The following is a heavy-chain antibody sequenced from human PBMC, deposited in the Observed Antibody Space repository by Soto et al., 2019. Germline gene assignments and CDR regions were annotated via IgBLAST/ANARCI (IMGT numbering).Heavy chain of an antibody. CDR3: TRLRYGGAFDY. CDR1: GGSINNHY. CDR2: VSHSGGS. V-gene: IGHV4-59*08. J-gene: IGHJ4*02. D-gene: IGHD4-17*01. Sequence: SETLSLTCSVSGGSINNHYWSWIRRPPGKGLEWEWIGYVSHSGGSNQNPSLKSRVAVSLDTSKNQFSLRLSSVTAADTAVYYCTRLRYGGAFDYWGQGALVTVSS.